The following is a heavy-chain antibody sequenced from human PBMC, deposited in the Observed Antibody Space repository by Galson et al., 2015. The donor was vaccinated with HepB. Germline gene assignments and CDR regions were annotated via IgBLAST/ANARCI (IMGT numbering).Heavy chain of an antibody. CDR1: GFTFSSYA. CDR3: AKDLRGPHVGFLFQH. Sequence: SLRPSCAASGFTFSSYAMSWVRQAPGKGLEWVSAISGSGGSTYYADSVKGRFTISRDNSKNTLYLQMNSLRAEDTAVYYCAKDLRGPHVGFLFQHWGQGTLVTVSS. J-gene: IGHJ1*01. CDR2: ISGSGGST. V-gene: IGHV3-23*01. D-gene: IGHD3-16*01.